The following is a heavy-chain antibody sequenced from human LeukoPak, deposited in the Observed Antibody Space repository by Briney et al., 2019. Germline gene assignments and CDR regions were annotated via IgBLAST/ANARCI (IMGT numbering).Heavy chain of an antibody. V-gene: IGHV4-61*10. D-gene: IGHD6-13*01. J-gene: IGHJ4*02. CDR2: IYYSGST. CDR3: ARNLIPEQLVLNF. Sequence: SETLSLTCTVSGDSISSGDYYWSWIRQPAGKGLEWIGYIYYSGSTNYNPSLKSRVTMSVDTSKNQFSLNLKSVTPEDTAVYYCARNLIPEQLVLNFWGQGTLVTVSS. CDR1: GDSISSGDYY.